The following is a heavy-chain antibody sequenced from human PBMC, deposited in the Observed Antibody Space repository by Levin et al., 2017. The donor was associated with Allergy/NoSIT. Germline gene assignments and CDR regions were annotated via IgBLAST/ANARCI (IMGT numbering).Heavy chain of an antibody. CDR1: GFTFSTYG. V-gene: IGHV3-30*18. J-gene: IGHJ3*02. Sequence: LSLTCAASGFTFSTYGLHWVRQAPGKGLEWVSVISYDGSNKYYADSVKGRFTISRDNSKNTLYLQMNSLRAEDTAVYYCAKVDYGDHGAFDIWGQGTMVTVSS. CDR3: AKVDYGDHGAFDI. CDR2: ISYDGSNK. D-gene: IGHD4-17*01.